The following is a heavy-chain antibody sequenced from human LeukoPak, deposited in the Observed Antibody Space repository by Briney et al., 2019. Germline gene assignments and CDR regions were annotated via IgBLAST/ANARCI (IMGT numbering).Heavy chain of an antibody. CDR3: ARGGPLGDTNRFDF. CDR2: LAYDGTNE. J-gene: IGHJ4*02. D-gene: IGHD2-8*01. V-gene: IGHV3-30*04. CDR1: GFTFTAYA. Sequence: PGGSLRLSCAASGFTFTAYAMHWVRQAPGKGLEWEALLAYDGTNEAYTNSVKGRFTISRDNSKNTVFLQMDNLRLDDTAVYYCARGGPLGDTNRFDFWGQGALVTVSS.